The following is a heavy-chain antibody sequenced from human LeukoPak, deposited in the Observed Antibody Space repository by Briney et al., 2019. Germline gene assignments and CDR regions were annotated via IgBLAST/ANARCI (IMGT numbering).Heavy chain of an antibody. Sequence: GGSLRLSCAASGFTFSSYAMSWVRQAPGKGLEWVSAISGSGGSTYYADSVKGRFTISRDNSKNTLYLQVNSLRAEDTAVYYCARPMTRGVSAFDIWGQGTMVTVSS. V-gene: IGHV3-23*01. CDR3: ARPMTRGVSAFDI. CDR1: GFTFSSYA. J-gene: IGHJ3*02. CDR2: ISGSGGST. D-gene: IGHD3-10*01.